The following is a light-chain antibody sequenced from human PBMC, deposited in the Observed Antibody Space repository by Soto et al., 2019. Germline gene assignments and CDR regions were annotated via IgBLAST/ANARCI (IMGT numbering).Light chain of an antibody. CDR2: TND. CDR1: SSNIGSNT. CDR3: ATWDDTLNGPWV. Sequence: QSVLTQPPSASGAPGQRVTISCSGSSSNIGSNTVSWYQQLPGTAPKLLIYTNDQRPSGVPDRFSGSKSGTSASLAISGLQSEDEADYNCATWDDTLNGPWVFGGGTKLTVL. V-gene: IGLV1-44*01. J-gene: IGLJ3*02.